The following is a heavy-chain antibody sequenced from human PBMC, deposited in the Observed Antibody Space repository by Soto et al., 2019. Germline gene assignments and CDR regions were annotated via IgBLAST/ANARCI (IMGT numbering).Heavy chain of an antibody. CDR2: INSDGTST. D-gene: IGHD3-10*02. Sequence: EVQLVESGGGLVQPGGSLRLSCAASGFTFSRYRMHWVRQAPGKGLVWVSRINSDGTSTRFAYSVKGRFTISRDNAKNTLYLQMNSLRVEDTAVYYCIAEGFIMIGGSGLDVWGQGTTVSVSS. V-gene: IGHV3-74*01. CDR3: IAEGFIMIGGSGLDV. J-gene: IGHJ6*02. CDR1: GFTFSRYR.